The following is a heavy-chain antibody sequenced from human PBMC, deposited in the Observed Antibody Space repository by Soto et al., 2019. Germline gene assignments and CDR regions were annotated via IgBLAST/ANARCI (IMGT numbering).Heavy chain of an antibody. CDR3: ARDPWGTYYYGSNYYYGMDV. Sequence: PSETLSLTCAVSGGSISSNSYSWGWIRQSPGKGLEWIGTIYSSENTYYNPSLLSRVTISVDTSKNEFSLRLSSVTAADTAVYYCARDPWGTYYYGSNYYYGMDVWGQGTTVTVSS. CDR1: GGSISSNSYS. CDR2: IYSSENT. D-gene: IGHD3-10*01. V-gene: IGHV4-39*02. J-gene: IGHJ6*02.